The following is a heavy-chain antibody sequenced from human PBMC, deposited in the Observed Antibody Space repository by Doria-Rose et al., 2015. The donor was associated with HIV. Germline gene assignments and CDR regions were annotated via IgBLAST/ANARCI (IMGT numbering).Heavy chain of an antibody. J-gene: IGHJ4*02. D-gene: IGHD6-13*01. V-gene: IGHV2-26*01. CDR2: IFSDDER. CDR1: GVSLSSPGMG. CDR3: ARIKSSRWYHKYYFDF. Sequence: QITLKESGPVLVKPTETLTLTCTVSGVSLSSPGMGVSWIRQPPGKALEWLAKIFSDDERPYKTSLKSRLTISRGTSKSQVVLTMTDMDPVDTATYYCARIKSSRWYHKYYFDFWGQGTLVIVSA.